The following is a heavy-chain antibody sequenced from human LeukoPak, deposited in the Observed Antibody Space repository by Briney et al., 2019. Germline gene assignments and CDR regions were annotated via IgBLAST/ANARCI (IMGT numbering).Heavy chain of an antibody. D-gene: IGHD5-18*01. V-gene: IGHV3-21*04. J-gene: IGHJ4*02. CDR1: GFNFDSYT. CDR3: ARGGGYSYGRFDY. Sequence: GGSLRLSCAASGFNFDSYTMTWVRQAPGKGLEWVSFISSGSSDIYYADSMKGRFTISRDNSKNSLYLQMNNLRTEDTPLYYRARGGGYSYGRFDYWGWGTLVTVSS. CDR2: ISSGSSDI.